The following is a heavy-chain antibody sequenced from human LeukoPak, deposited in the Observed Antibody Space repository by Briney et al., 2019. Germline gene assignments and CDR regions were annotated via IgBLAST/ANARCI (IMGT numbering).Heavy chain of an antibody. J-gene: IGHJ3*02. V-gene: IGHV5-51*07. CDR1: GYSFTSYW. CDR3: ARGYLAAFDAFDI. Sequence: GESLKISCKGSGYSFTSYWIGWVHQMPGKGLEWMGIIYPGDSDTRYSPSFQGQVTISADKSISTAYLQWSSLKASDTAMYYCARGYLAAFDAFDIWGQGTMVTVSS. CDR2: IYPGDSDT. D-gene: IGHD3-22*01.